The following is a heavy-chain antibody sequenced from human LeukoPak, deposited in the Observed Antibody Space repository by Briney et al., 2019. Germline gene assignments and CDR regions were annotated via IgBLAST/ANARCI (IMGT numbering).Heavy chain of an antibody. V-gene: IGHV3-53*01. D-gene: IGHD3-22*01. Sequence: GGSLRLSCAASGFSVRTTYMSWVRQAPGKGLEWVSVLYTGGGTDHADSVKGRFTISRDNSKNTLTLQMNSLRVEDTAIYYCTRSGYRHPYHFDSWGQGTLVTVSS. CDR3: TRSGYRHPYHFDS. J-gene: IGHJ4*02. CDR1: GFSVRTTY. CDR2: LYTGGGT.